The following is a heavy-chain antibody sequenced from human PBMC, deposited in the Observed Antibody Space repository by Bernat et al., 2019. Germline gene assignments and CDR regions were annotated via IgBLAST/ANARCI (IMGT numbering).Heavy chain of an antibody. D-gene: IGHD2-2*01. Sequence: EVRLVESGGGLVQPGGSLRLSCAASGFTFSSFWMSWVRQAPGKGLEWVANIQHDGSDEYYVDSVKGRFTISRDNAKNSLYLQMNSLRAEDTAVYYCARYCRDTSCTDAFDIWGQGTMVTVSS. J-gene: IGHJ3*02. CDR2: IQHDGSDE. CDR3: ARYCRDTSCTDAFDI. CDR1: GFTFSSFW. V-gene: IGHV3-7*03.